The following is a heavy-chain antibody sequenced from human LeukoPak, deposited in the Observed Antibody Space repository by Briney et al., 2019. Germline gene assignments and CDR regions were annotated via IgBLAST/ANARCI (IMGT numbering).Heavy chain of an antibody. J-gene: IGHJ4*02. CDR2: IYYSGST. CDR3: ARVRLGGTDY. D-gene: IGHD1-26*01. Sequence: SETLSHTCTVSGGSLGSGDYYWSWVRQPPGKGLEWIGYIYYSGSTYYNPSLKSRVAISVDTSKNQFSLKLSSVTAADTAVYYCARVRLGGTDYWGQGTLVTVSS. V-gene: IGHV4-30-4*01. CDR1: GGSLGSGDYY.